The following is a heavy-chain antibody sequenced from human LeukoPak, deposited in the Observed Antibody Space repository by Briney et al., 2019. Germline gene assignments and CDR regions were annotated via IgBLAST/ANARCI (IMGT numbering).Heavy chain of an antibody. CDR3: ARSSGEYHGSDV. V-gene: IGHV1-69*13. CDR1: GGTFSSYA. CDR2: IIPIFGTA. Sequence: ASVKVSCKASGGTFSSYAISWVRQAPGQGLEWMGGIIPIFGTANYAQKFQGRVTITADESTSTAYMELSSLRSEDTAVYYCARSSGEYHGSDVWGKGTTVTVSS. D-gene: IGHD3-10*01. J-gene: IGHJ6*04.